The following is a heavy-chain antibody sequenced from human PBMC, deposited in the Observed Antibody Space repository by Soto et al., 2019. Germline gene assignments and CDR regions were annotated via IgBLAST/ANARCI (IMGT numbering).Heavy chain of an antibody. CDR3: ANTRKGLDYYDSSGYSHYFDY. CDR2: IYWDDDK. J-gene: IGHJ4*02. CDR1: GFSLSTSGVG. V-gene: IGHV2-5*02. Sequence: QITLKESGPTLVKPTQTLTLTCTFSGFSLSTSGVGVGWIRQPPGKALEWLALIYWDDDKRYSASLKSRLTITKDTSKNQVVLTMTNMDPVDTATYYCANTRKGLDYYDSSGYSHYFDYWGQGTLVTVSS. D-gene: IGHD3-22*01.